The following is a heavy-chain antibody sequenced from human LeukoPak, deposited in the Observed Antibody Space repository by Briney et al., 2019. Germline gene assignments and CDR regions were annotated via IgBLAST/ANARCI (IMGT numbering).Heavy chain of an antibody. D-gene: IGHD1-1*01. CDR2: INPNSGGT. J-gene: IGHJ6*03. CDR3: ARDLNWIPDYYYYYYMDV. CDR1: GYTFTGYY. Sequence: ASVKVSCKASGYTFTGYYMHWVRQAPGQGLEWMGWINPNSGGTNYAQKFQGRVTMTRDTSISTAYMELSRLRSDDTAVYYCARDLNWIPDYYYYYYMDVWGKGTTVTVSS. V-gene: IGHV1-2*02.